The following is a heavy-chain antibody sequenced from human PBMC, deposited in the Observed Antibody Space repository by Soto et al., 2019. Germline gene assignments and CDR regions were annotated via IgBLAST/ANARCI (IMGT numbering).Heavy chain of an antibody. CDR2: TYYRSKWYS. J-gene: IGHJ4*02. Sequence: SQTLSLTCAFSGDSVSSNSAAWNCIRQSPSRGLEWLGRTYYRSKWYSDYAESVKSRITINPHTSKNQFSLQLNSATPEDTAVYYCARLGIRYYQLTQCHSFDYWGQGALVTVSS. V-gene: IGHV6-1*01. D-gene: IGHD2-2*01. CDR3: ARLGIRYYQLTQCHSFDY. CDR1: GDSVSSNSAA.